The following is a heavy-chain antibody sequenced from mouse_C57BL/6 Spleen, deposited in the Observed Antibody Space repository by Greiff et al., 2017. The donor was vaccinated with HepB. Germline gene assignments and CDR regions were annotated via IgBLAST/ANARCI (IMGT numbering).Heavy chain of an antibody. CDR3: ARKGDHAMDY. V-gene: IGHV1-82*01. Sequence: QVQLQQSGPELVKPGASVKISCKASGYAFSSSWMNWVKQRPGKGLEWIGRIYPGDGDTNYNGKFKGKATLTADKSSSTAYMQLSSLTSEDSAVYFCARKGDHAMDYWGQGTSVTVSS. CDR1: GYAFSSSW. CDR2: IYPGDGDT. J-gene: IGHJ4*01.